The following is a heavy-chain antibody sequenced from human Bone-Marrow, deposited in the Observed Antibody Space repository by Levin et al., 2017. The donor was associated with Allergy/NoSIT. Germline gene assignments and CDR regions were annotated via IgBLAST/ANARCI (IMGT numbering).Heavy chain of an antibody. CDR1: GESFSGYF. Sequence: SETLSLTCAVNGESFSGYFWTWIRQPPGKGLEWIGQINFNGITTYNPSLKSRVIISVDPTKKQFSLTLNSLTAADTAVYFCAREGAVPSQYFFDYWGQGTPVTVSA. CDR3: AREGAVPSQYFFDY. V-gene: IGHV4-34*01. CDR2: INFNGIT. J-gene: IGHJ4*02. D-gene: IGHD1-1*01.